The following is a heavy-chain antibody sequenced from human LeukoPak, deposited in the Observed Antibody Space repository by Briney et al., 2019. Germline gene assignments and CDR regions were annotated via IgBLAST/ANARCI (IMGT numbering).Heavy chain of an antibody. V-gene: IGHV4-39*01. CDR1: GGSISSSSYY. CDR2: IYYSGST. D-gene: IGHD2-15*01. Sequence: PSETLSLTCTVSGGSISSSSYYWGWLRQPPGKGLEWIVSIYYSGSTYYNPSLKSRVTISVDTSKNQFSLKLSSVTAADTAVYYCARSLVVVAATPFDPWGQGTLVTVSS. CDR3: ARSLVVVAATPFDP. J-gene: IGHJ5*02.